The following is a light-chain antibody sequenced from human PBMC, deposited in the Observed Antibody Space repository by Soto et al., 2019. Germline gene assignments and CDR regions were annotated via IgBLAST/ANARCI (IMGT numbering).Light chain of an antibody. CDR2: GAY. CDR3: QQLNGSPPIT. V-gene: IGKV1-9*01. Sequence: DIQLSQSPSLLSASVGDRVTITCRASQDLDNYLAWYRQTPGEAPKLLIYGAYTLQSGVPRRFSGAGSGTEFSLTINSLQLEDFAIYYCQQLNGSPPITFGQGTRVDIK. CDR1: QDLDNY. J-gene: IGKJ5*01.